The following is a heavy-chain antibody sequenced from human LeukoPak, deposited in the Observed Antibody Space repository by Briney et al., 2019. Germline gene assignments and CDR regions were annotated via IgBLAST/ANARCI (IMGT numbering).Heavy chain of an antibody. CDR1: GDSFNVYY. J-gene: IGHJ4*02. CDR2: INHSGGA. Sequence: SETLSLTCGVYGDSFNVYYWTWIRQPPGKGLEWVGEINHSGGAKSNPSLKSRVTMSVDPSKNQFSLNLTSMTAADTAIYYCARQPVAAAGGHFDYWGPGLLVTVSS. CDR3: ARQPVAAAGGHFDY. D-gene: IGHD6-13*01. V-gene: IGHV4-34*01.